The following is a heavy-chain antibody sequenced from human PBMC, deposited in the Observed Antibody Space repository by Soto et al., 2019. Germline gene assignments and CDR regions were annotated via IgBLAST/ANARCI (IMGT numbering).Heavy chain of an antibody. CDR2: IFYSGST. CDR3: ERTTIVGTFSY. CDR1: GGSISDYY. V-gene: IGHV4-59*08. Sequence: QVQLQASGPGLVKPSETLSLTCTVSGGSISDYYWSWIRQPPGKGLEWIGYIFYSGSTNYSPSLKSRITISVDTSKNQFSLRLSSVTAADTAVYDCERTTIVGTFSYCGQGTLVTVSA. J-gene: IGHJ4*02. D-gene: IGHD6-13*01.